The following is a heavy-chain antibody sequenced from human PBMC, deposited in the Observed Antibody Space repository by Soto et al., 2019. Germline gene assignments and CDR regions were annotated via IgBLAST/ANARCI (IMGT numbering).Heavy chain of an antibody. V-gene: IGHV1-69*06. Sequence: QVQLVQSGAEVKKPGSSVKVSCKASGGTFSSYAISWVRQAPGQGLEWMGGIIPIFGTANYAQKFQGRVTITADKSTSTAYMELSSLRSEDTAVYYCAEAGYYYDSSGYFPFDYWGQGTLVTVSS. CDR2: IIPIFGTA. D-gene: IGHD3-22*01. CDR1: GGTFSSYA. J-gene: IGHJ4*02. CDR3: AEAGYYYDSSGYFPFDY.